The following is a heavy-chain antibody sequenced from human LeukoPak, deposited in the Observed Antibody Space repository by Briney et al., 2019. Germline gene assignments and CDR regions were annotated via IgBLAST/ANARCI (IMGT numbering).Heavy chain of an antibody. V-gene: IGHV3-30-3*01. CDR3: ARDGGYSYGNTQNFDY. CDR1: GFTFSSYA. CDR2: ISYDGSNK. J-gene: IGHJ4*02. D-gene: IGHD5-18*01. Sequence: PGRSLRLSCAASGFTFSSYAMHWVRQAPGKGLEWVAVISYDGSNKYYADSVKGRFTISRDNSKNTLYLQMNSLRAEDTAVYCCARDGGYSYGNTQNFDYWGQGTLVTVSS.